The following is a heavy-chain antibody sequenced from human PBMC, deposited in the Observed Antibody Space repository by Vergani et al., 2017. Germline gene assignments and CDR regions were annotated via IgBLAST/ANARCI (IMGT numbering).Heavy chain of an antibody. CDR1: GDSISSGYY. CDR2: IYHSGST. CDR3: ARSGSGWYGKGNWFDP. V-gene: IGHV4-38-2*01. Sequence: QVQLQESGPGLVKPSETLSLTCAVSGDSISSGYYWGWIRQPPGKGLEWIGSIYHSGSTYYNPSLKSRVTISVDTSKNQFSLKLSSVTAADTAVYYCARSGSGWYGKGNWFDPWGQGTLVTVSS. D-gene: IGHD6-19*01. J-gene: IGHJ5*02.